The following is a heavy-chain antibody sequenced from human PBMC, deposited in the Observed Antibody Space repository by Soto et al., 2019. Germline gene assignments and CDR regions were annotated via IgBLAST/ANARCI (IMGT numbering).Heavy chain of an antibody. V-gene: IGHV4-59*01. Sequence: TLSLTCTVSGGSISSYYWSWIRQPPGKGLEWIGYIYYSGSTNYNPSLKSRVTISVDTSKNQFSLKLSSVTAADTAVYYCARGGRVATTTIGYYYYYYGMDVWGQGTTVTVSS. CDR3: ARGGRVATTTIGYYYYYYGMDV. D-gene: IGHD5-12*01. J-gene: IGHJ6*02. CDR2: IYYSGST. CDR1: GGSISSYY.